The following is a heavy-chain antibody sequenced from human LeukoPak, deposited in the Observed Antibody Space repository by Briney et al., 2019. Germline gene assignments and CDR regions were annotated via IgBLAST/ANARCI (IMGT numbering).Heavy chain of an antibody. V-gene: IGHV1-69*05. Sequence: SVKVSCKASGGTFSNYAISWVRQAPGQGLEWMGGIIPIFGTANYAQKLQDRVTLSMEESTSTAYMELSSLRPEDTAVYYCARGPTDYYMDVWGTGTTVTVSS. CDR2: IIPIFGTA. CDR1: GGTFSNYA. J-gene: IGHJ6*03. CDR3: ARGPTDYYMDV.